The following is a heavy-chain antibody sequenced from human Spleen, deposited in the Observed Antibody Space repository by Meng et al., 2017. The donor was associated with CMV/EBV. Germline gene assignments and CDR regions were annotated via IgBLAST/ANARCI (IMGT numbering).Heavy chain of an antibody. Sequence: GSLRLSCAVYGGSFSGFYWSWIRQPPGKGLEWIGEINHSGITNYNPSLKSRVTISVDTSKNQFSLKLSSVTAADTAVYYCAEATIPDAFDIWGQGTMVTVSS. J-gene: IGHJ3*02. D-gene: IGHD4/OR15-4a*01. CDR1: GGSFSGFY. CDR3: AEATIPDAFDI. V-gene: IGHV4-34*01. CDR2: INHSGIT.